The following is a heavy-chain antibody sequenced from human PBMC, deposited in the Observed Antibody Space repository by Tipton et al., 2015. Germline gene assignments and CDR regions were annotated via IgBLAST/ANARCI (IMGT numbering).Heavy chain of an antibody. CDR2: ISGSGRSM. Sequence: SLRLSCAASGFTFKSYDMTWDRQSPGKGLEWVSAISGSGRSMYYSDSVKGRFTISRDNSNNTVYLQMNNLRVGDTAVYYCATRGGYDSSSFDYWGPGTLVTVSS. D-gene: IGHD3-22*01. J-gene: IGHJ4*02. CDR3: ATRGGYDSSSFDY. V-gene: IGHV3-23*01. CDR1: GFTFKSYD.